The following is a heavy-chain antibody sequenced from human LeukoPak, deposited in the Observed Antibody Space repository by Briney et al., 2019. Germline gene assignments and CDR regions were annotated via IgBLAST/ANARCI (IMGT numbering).Heavy chain of an antibody. CDR3: ARHAAILTGYGENNWFDP. J-gene: IGHJ5*02. CDR1: GGSFSGYY. CDR2: INHSGST. Sequence: SETLSLTCTVYGGSFSGYYWSWIRQPPGKGLEWIGEINHSGSTNYNPSLKSRVTISVDTSKNQFSLKLSSVTAADTAVYYCARHAAILTGYGENNWFDPWGQGTLVTVSS. D-gene: IGHD3-9*01. V-gene: IGHV4-34*01.